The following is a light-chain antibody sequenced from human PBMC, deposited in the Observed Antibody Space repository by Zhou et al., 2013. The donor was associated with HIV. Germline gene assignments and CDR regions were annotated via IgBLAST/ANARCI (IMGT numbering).Light chain of an antibody. CDR3: QQYANSPLT. CDR1: QSVSSSY. V-gene: IGKV3-20*01. CDR2: GAS. Sequence: EIVLTQSPGTLSLSPGERATLSCRASQSVSSSYLAWYQQKLGQAPRLLIYGASSRATGIPDRFSGSGSGTDFTLTISRLEPEDFAVYYCQQYANSPLTFGGGTKVEIK. J-gene: IGKJ4*01.